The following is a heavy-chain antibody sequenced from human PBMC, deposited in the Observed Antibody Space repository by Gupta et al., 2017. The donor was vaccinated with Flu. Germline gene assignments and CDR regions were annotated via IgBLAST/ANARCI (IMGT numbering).Heavy chain of an antibody. CDR1: GFSLSTDGLA. Sequence: QITLKESGPTLVRPTQTLTLTCTFSGFSLSTDGLAVGWTRQPPGKALEWLAVIYWDDHKRYSPSLGSRLTITKDTSKNQVILTMTNVDPVDTGTYYCSHCPTKNSCYRGYFDFWGQGTLVTVSS. CDR3: SHCPTKNSCYRGYFDF. CDR2: IYWDDHK. J-gene: IGHJ4*02. V-gene: IGHV2-5*02. D-gene: IGHD3-10*01.